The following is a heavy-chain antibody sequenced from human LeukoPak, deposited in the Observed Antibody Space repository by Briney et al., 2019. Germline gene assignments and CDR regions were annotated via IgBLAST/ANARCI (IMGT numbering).Heavy chain of an antibody. J-gene: IGHJ4*02. V-gene: IGHV1-24*01. D-gene: IGHD2-15*01. Sequence: ASVKVSCKVSGYTLTELSMHWVRQAPGKGLEWMGGFGPEDGETIYAQKFQGRVTMTEDTSTDTAYMELSSLRSEDTAVYYCATDKGTVCSGGSCYRDRSDYWGQGTLVTVSS. CDR1: GYTLTELS. CDR3: ATDKGTVCSGGSCYRDRSDY. CDR2: FGPEDGET.